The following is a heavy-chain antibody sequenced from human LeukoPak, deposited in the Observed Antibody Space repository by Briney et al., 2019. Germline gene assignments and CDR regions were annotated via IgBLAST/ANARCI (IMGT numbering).Heavy chain of an antibody. Sequence: SETLSLTCTVSGVSIGSYYWHWVRQPPGKGLEWVGYIYFTGSTNYNPSLKSRVTISVDTSKNQFSLRLSSVTAADTAIYYCARATYSSSQLDYWGQGTLVTVFS. D-gene: IGHD6-13*01. CDR1: GVSIGSYY. CDR2: IYFTGST. V-gene: IGHV4-59*01. J-gene: IGHJ4*02. CDR3: ARATYSSSQLDY.